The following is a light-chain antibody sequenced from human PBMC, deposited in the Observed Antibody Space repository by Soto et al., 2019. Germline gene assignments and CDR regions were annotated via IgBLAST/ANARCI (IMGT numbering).Light chain of an antibody. CDR1: QSVSSY. CDR2: DVS. J-gene: IGKJ2*02. Sequence: EIILTQSPATLSLSPGDRATLSCRASQSVSSYLAWYQQKPGQAPRLLIYDVSNRATGIPARFSGSGSETDFTLTISSVEPEDLAVYFCQQRSEWPLCTFGQGTKLEIK. V-gene: IGKV3-11*01. CDR3: QQRSEWPLCT.